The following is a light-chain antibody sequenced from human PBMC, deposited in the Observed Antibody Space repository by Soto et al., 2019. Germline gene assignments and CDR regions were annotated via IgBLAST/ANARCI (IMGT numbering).Light chain of an antibody. CDR2: EVT. V-gene: IGLV2-14*01. CDR1: SSDVGAYNH. CDR3: SSYTTSSTYV. J-gene: IGLJ1*01. Sequence: QSALTQPASVSGSPGQSITISCTGTSSDVGAYNHVSWYQHHPGKAPKLMIYEVTYRPSGVSNLFSGSKSGNTASLTISGLQPEDEADYYCSSYTTSSTYVFGTGTKLTVL.